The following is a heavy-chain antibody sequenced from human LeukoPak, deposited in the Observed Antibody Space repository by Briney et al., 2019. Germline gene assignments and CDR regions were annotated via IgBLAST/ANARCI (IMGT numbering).Heavy chain of an antibody. J-gene: IGHJ5*02. CDR1: GGSISSYY. CDR2: IYYSGST. CDR3: ARVERGSGSYYPNWFDP. V-gene: IGHV4-59*12. D-gene: IGHD3-10*01. Sequence: KPSETLSLTCTVSGGSISSYYWSWIRQPPGKGLEWIGYIYYSGSTNYNPSLKSRVTMSVDTSKNQFSLKLSSVTAADTAVYYCARVERGSGSYYPNWFDPWGQGTLVTVSS.